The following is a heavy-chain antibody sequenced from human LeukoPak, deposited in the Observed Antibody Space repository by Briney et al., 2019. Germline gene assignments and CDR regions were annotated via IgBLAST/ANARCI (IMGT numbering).Heavy chain of an antibody. V-gene: IGHV3-7*01. J-gene: IGHJ6*02. CDR1: GFTFSSYW. CDR3: ARDSAYYCGSGSYSVYYYYYYGMDV. Sequence: GGSLRLSCAASGFTFSSYWMSWVRLAPGKGLEWVANIKQDGSEKYYVDSVKGRFTISRDNAKNSLYLQMNSLRAEDTAVYYCARDSAYYCGSGSYSVYYYYYYGMDVWGQGTTVTVSS. D-gene: IGHD3-10*01. CDR2: IKQDGSEK.